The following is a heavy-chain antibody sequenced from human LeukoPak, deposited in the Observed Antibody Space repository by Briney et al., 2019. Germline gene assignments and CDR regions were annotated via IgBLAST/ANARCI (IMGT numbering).Heavy chain of an antibody. D-gene: IGHD6-19*01. V-gene: IGHV5-10-1*01. CDR3: ARQGSGWHYFDY. J-gene: IGHJ4*02. CDR2: IDPSDSYT. Sequence: GESLLISCKGSGYIFTNYWINWVRQMPGKGLEWMGRIDPSDSYTNYSPSFQGHVTISADKSINTAYLQWSSLKASDTAMYYCARQGSGWHYFDYWGQGTLVTVSS. CDR1: GYIFTNYW.